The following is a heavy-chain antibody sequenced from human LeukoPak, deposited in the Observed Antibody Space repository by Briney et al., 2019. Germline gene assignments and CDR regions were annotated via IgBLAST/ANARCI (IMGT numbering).Heavy chain of an antibody. J-gene: IGHJ4*02. CDR1: GFTFSTFA. CDR3: ARAGTTDFDY. D-gene: IGHD1-1*01. CDR2: IYSGGST. V-gene: IGHV3-53*03. Sequence: GGSLRLSCAASGFTFSTFAMIWVRQPPGKGLEWVSVIYSGGSTYYADSVKGRFTISRDNSKNTLYLQMNSLRAEDTAVYYCARAGTTDFDYWGQGTLVTVSS.